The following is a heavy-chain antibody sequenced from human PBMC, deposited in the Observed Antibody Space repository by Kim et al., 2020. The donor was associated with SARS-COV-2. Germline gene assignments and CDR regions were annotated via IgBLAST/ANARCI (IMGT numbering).Heavy chain of an antibody. V-gene: IGHV1-3*01. J-gene: IGHJ4*02. CDR2: GNT. D-gene: IGHD2-15*01. Sequence: GNTKYSQKFQGRVTITRDTSASTAYMELSSLRSEDTAVYYCARRVVGFDYWGQGTLVTVSS. CDR3: ARRVVGFDY.